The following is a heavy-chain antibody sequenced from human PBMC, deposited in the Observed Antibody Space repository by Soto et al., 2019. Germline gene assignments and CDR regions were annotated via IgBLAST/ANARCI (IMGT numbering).Heavy chain of an antibody. V-gene: IGHV3-21*01. D-gene: IGHD2-15*01. Sequence: KPWGSLRLSCAASGFTFSSYSMNWVRQAPGKGLEWVSSISSSSSYIYYADSVKGRFTISRDNAKNSLYLQMNSLRAEDTAVYYCAGHYCSGGSCYYYYYYYGMDVWGQGTTVTVSS. CDR3: AGHYCSGGSCYYYYYYYGMDV. CDR2: ISSSSSYI. CDR1: GFTFSSYS. J-gene: IGHJ6*02.